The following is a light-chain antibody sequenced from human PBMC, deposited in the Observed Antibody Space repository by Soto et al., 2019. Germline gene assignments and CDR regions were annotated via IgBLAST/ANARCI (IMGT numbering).Light chain of an antibody. CDR2: GNS. V-gene: IGLV1-40*01. CDR1: SSNIGAGYD. J-gene: IGLJ1*01. Sequence: QLVLTQPPSVSGAPGQRVTISCTGSSSNIGAGYDVHWYQQLPGTALKLLIYGNSNRPSGVPDRFSGSKSGTSASLAITGLQAEDEADYYCQSYDSSLSALYVFGTGTKLTVL. CDR3: QSYDSSLSALYV.